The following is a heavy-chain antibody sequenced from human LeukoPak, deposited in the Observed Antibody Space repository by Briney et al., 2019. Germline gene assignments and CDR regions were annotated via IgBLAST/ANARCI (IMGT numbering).Heavy chain of an antibody. D-gene: IGHD2-2*01. V-gene: IGHV3-11*01. CDR3: ARGAWGIVVVPAAVDY. Sequence: GGSLRLSCAASGFTFSDYYMSWIRQAPGKGLEWVSYISSSGSTIYYADSVKGRFTISRDNAKNSLYLQMNGLRAEDTAVYYCARGAWGIVVVPAAVDYWGQGTLVTVSS. J-gene: IGHJ4*02. CDR1: GFTFSDYY. CDR2: ISSSGSTI.